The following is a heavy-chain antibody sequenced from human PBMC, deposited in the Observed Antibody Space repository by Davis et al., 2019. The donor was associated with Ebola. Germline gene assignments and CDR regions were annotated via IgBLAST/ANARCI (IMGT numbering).Heavy chain of an antibody. J-gene: IGHJ4*02. V-gene: IGHV3-74*03. D-gene: IGHD2-15*01. CDR3: ARVAVSGDFDY. CDR1: GFTFSSYW. CDR2: INSGGGLT. Sequence: GESLKISCAASGFTFSSYWMHWVRQAPGKGLVWVSRINSGGGLTTYADSVKGRFTISRDNSKNTLYLQMNSLRAEDTAVYYCARVAVSGDFDYWGQGTLVTVSS.